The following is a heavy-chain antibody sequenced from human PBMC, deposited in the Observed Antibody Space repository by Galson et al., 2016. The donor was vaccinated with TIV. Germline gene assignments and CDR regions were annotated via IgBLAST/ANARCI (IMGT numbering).Heavy chain of an antibody. CDR2: SRSNTDGGTT. D-gene: IGHD3-10*01. V-gene: IGHV3-15*01. J-gene: IGHJ6*02. CDR1: GFTFSNAR. CDR3: ATEYYLASGTDPLVGYKGMDV. Sequence: SLRLSCAASGFTFSNARMNWVRQAPGKGLEWVGRSRSNTDGGTTEYAAPVKGRFIVSRDDSRNTLFLDMNSLKTDDTALYFCATEYYLASGTDPLVGYKGMDVWGQGTTVTVS.